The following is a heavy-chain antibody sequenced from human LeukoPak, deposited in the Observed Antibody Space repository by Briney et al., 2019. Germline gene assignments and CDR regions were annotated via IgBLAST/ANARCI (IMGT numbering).Heavy chain of an antibody. V-gene: IGHV1-18*03. Sequence: GASVKVSCKASGYTFTSYGISWVRQAPGQGLEWLGWISTYNGNTHYAQKFQGRITLIRDTSAATAYMELSSLRHDDLAVYYCARGRGTSGSNRDFYYYYYMDVWGKGTTVTVSS. CDR3: ARGRGTSGSNRDFYYYYYMDV. CDR1: GYTFTSYG. CDR2: ISTYNGNT. J-gene: IGHJ6*03. D-gene: IGHD2-15*01.